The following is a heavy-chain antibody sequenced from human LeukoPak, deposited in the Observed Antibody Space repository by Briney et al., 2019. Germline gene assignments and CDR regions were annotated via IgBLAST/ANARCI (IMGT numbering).Heavy chain of an antibody. CDR3: ARGGYYYDSSGYWGAFDI. CDR1: GGSISSGGYY. Sequence: PSETLSLTCTVSGGSISSGGYYWSWIRQHPGKGLEWIGYIYYSGSTNYNPSLKSRVTISVDTSKNQFSLKLSSVTAADTAVYYCARGGYYYDSSGYWGAFDIWGQGTMVTVSS. J-gene: IGHJ3*02. V-gene: IGHV4-61*08. CDR2: IYYSGST. D-gene: IGHD3-22*01.